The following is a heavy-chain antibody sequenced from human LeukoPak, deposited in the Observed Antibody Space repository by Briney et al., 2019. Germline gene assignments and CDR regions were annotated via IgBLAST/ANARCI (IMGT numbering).Heavy chain of an antibody. D-gene: IGHD3-16*01. CDR1: GYEFTDDY. CDR2: INPDSGFT. V-gene: IGHV1-2*02. Sequence: ASVNASCKASGYEFTDDYIHWGRQAPGQGLEFMGWINPDSGFTNYAQKFKRRVTMTRDTSISTAYLEVRSLTSDDTAVYYCAPTAEAYTSWWKVWGQGTLVTVSS. CDR3: APTAEAYTSWWKV. J-gene: IGHJ4*02.